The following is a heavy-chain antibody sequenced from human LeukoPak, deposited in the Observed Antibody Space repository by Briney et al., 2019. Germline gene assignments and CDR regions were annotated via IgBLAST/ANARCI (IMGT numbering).Heavy chain of an antibody. Sequence: SQTLSLTCTVSGGSISSGGYYWSWIRQHPGKGLEWIGYIYYSGSTYYNPSLKSRVTISVDTSKNQFSLKVSSVTAADTAVYYCAIKGNTDAFDIWGQGTMVTVSS. CDR1: GGSISSGGYY. CDR2: IYYSGST. CDR3: AIKGNTDAFDI. V-gene: IGHV4-30-4*08. J-gene: IGHJ3*02. D-gene: IGHD1/OR15-1a*01.